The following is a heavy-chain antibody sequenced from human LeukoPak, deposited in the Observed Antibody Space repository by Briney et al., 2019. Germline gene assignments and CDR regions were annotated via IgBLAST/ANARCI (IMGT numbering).Heavy chain of an antibody. J-gene: IGHJ6*02. CDR2: INPNSGGT. CDR3: ARDPYSSSWYPWDRVVYYYYGMDV. CDR1: GYTFTGYY. D-gene: IGHD6-13*01. V-gene: IGHV1-2*02. Sequence: ASVKVSCKASGYTFTGYYMHWVRQAPGQGLEWMGWINPNSGGTNYAQKFQGRVTMTRDTSISTAYMELSGLRSDDTAVYYCARDPYSSSWYPWDRVVYYYYGMDVWGQGTTVTVSS.